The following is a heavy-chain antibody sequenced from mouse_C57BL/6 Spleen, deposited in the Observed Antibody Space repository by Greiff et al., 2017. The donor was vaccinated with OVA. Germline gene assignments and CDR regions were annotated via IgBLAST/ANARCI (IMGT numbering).Heavy chain of an antibody. CDR1: GYTFTSYC. CDR3: AGGEFTTVVGDY. Sequence: VQLQQPGAELVKPGASVKLSCKASGYTFTSYCMHWVKQRPGRGLEWIGRIDPNSGGPKYNQKFKSKATLTVDKPSSTAYMQLSILTSEDSAVYYWAGGEFTTVVGDYWGQGTTLTVSS. CDR2: IDPNSGGP. J-gene: IGHJ2*01. D-gene: IGHD1-1*01. V-gene: IGHV1-72*01.